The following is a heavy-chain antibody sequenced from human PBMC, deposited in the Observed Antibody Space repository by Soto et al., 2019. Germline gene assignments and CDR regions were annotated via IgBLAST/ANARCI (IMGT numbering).Heavy chain of an antibody. D-gene: IGHD1-26*01. Sequence: GGSLRLSCAASGFTFRSFWMNWVRQVPGKGPEWVSRINSDGSSTNYADSVKGRFTISRDNRKNTLYLQMNSLRVEVTAIYYCARSVGATSIDYWGQGTLVTVSS. CDR1: GFTFRSFW. J-gene: IGHJ4*02. CDR3: ARSVGATSIDY. CDR2: INSDGSST. V-gene: IGHV3-74*01.